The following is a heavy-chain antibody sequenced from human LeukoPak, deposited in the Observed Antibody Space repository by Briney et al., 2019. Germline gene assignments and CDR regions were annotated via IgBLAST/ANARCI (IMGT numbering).Heavy chain of an antibody. CDR3: ARLGYCSSTSCSY. CDR2: INPNSGST. D-gene: IGHD2-2*01. V-gene: IGHV1-2*02. Sequence: ASVKVSCKASGYTFTGYYMHWVRQAPGQGLEWMGWINPNSGSTNYAQKFQGRVTMTRDTSISTAYMELSRLRSDDTAVYHCARLGYCSSTSCSYWGQGTLVTVSS. J-gene: IGHJ4*02. CDR1: GYTFTGYY.